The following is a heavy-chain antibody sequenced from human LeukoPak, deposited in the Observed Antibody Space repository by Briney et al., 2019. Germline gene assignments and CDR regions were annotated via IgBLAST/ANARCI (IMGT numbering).Heavy chain of an antibody. CDR2: ISGSGGST. CDR3: AKGVGGLVPADLFDY. Sequence: PGGSPRLSCAASGFTFSSYAMSWVRQAPGKGLEWVSAISGSGGSTYYADSVKGRFTISRDNSKNTLYLQMNSLRAEDTAVYYCAKGVGGLVPADLFDYWGQGTLVTVSS. V-gene: IGHV3-23*01. D-gene: IGHD2-2*01. J-gene: IGHJ4*02. CDR1: GFTFSSYA.